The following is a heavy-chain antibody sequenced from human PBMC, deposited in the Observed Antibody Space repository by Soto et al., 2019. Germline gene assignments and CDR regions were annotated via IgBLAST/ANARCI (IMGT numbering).Heavy chain of an antibody. CDR2: IYYSGST. J-gene: IGHJ5*02. V-gene: IGHV4-59*08. CDR1: GGSISSYY. D-gene: IGHD6-13*01. Sequence: SETLSLTCTVSGGSISSYYWSWIRQPPGKGLEWIGYIYYSGSTNYNPSLKSRVTISVDTSKNQFSLKLSSVTAADTAVYYCARHGPGSSSWFIKYFDPWGQGTLVTVSS. CDR3: ARHGPGSSSWFIKYFDP.